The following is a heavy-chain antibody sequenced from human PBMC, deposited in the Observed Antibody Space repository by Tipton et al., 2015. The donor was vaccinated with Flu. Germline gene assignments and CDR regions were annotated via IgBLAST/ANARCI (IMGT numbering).Heavy chain of an antibody. D-gene: IGHD1/OR15-1a*01. Sequence: TLSLTCAVYGGSFSGYYWSWIRQPPGKGLEWIGEINHSGSTNYNPSLKSRVTMSVDTSKNQFSLKLSSVTAADTAVYYCARGGTQVGIYYYYYMDVWGKGTTVTVSS. CDR2: INHSGST. V-gene: IGHV4-34*01. J-gene: IGHJ6*03. CDR1: GGSFSGYY. CDR3: ARGGTQVGIYYYYYMDV.